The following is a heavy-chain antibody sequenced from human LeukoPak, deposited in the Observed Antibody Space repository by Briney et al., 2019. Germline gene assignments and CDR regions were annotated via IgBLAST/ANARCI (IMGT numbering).Heavy chain of an antibody. D-gene: IGHD3-9*01. V-gene: IGHV3-30*03. CDR1: GFTLDSHG. Sequence: GGSLRLSCAASGFTLDSHGMHWVRQAPGKGLEWVAVISYDGSNKYYADSVKGRLTISRDNCKNTLYLQMDSLRAEDTAVYYCARDYDIFTVYSNGYYFDYWGPGTLVPVSS. CDR3: ARDYDIFTVYSNGYYFDY. J-gene: IGHJ4*02. CDR2: ISYDGSNK.